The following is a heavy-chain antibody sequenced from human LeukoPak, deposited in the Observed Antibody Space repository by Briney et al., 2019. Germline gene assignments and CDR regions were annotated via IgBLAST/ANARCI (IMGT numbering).Heavy chain of an antibody. CDR2: IKQDGGEK. CDR1: GFIFSNYW. CDR3: ARNRYYYGSGTYSNPYYFDY. V-gene: IGHV3-7*01. Sequence: SGGSLRFSCAASGFIFSNYWMSWVRQAPGKGLEWVASIKQDGGEKYYVDSVKGRFTISSDNAKNSLYLQMNSLIAEDTAVYYCARNRYYYGSGTYSNPYYFDYWGQGTLVTVSS. D-gene: IGHD3-10*01. J-gene: IGHJ4*02.